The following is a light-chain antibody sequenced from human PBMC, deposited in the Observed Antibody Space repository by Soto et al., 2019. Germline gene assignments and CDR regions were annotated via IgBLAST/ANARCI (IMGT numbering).Light chain of an antibody. CDR1: SSDVGGYNY. V-gene: IGLV2-8*01. CDR2: EVS. J-gene: IGLJ2*01. Sequence: QSVLTQPPSASGSPGQSVTISCTGTSSDVGGYNYVSWYQQHPGKAPKLMIYEVSKRPSGVPDRFSGSKSGNTASLTVSGLQAEDEADYYCSSYAGSSICVFGGGTQLTVL. CDR3: SSYAGSSICV.